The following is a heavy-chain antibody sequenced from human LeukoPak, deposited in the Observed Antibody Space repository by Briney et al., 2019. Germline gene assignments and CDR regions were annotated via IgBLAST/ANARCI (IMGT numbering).Heavy chain of an antibody. D-gene: IGHD3-9*01. CDR2: IYYSGGT. CDR3: AREEVLRYFDWLPQFGY. J-gene: IGHJ4*02. CDR1: GGSISSSSYY. V-gene: IGHV4-39*07. Sequence: PSETLSLTCTVSGGSISSSSYYWGWIRQPPGKGLEWIGSIYYSGGTYYNPSLKSRVTISVDTSKNQFSLKLSSVTAADTAVYYCAREEVLRYFDWLPQFGYWGQGTLVTVSS.